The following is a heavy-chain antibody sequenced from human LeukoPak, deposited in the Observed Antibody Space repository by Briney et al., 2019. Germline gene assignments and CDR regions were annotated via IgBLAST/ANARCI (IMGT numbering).Heavy chain of an antibody. V-gene: IGHV3-7*01. D-gene: IGHD1-26*01. J-gene: IGHJ4*02. CDR3: ARGDEESVYRPTDY. Sequence: GALRLFWVAAGFSFCKFWETWVRQAPGKGREGGASIKADESGKKFVESGNGRFSISRDNPQNSLYLQMSSLRAEDTAVYYCARGDEESVYRPTDYWGQGTQVTVSS. CDR1: GFSFCKFW. CDR2: IKADESGK.